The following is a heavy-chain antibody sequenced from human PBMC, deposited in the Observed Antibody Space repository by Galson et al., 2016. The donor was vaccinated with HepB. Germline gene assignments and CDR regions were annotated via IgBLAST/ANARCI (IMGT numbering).Heavy chain of an antibody. Sequence: SLRLSCAASGFTFGSYAMHWVRQAPGKGLEWVATISDDGRKKDYADSVKGRFTISRDNSKNALHLQMNSLRAEDTAMYFCARHFSGSYLGQGTLVTVAP. J-gene: IGHJ4*02. CDR3: ARHFSGSY. CDR2: ISDDGRKK. D-gene: IGHD3-22*01. V-gene: IGHV3-30*03. CDR1: GFTFGSYA.